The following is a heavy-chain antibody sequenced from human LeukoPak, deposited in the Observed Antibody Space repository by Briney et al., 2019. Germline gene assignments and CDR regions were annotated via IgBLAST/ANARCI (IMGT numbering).Heavy chain of an antibody. J-gene: IGHJ6*03. CDR1: GYTFTSYG. D-gene: IGHD2-2*01. V-gene: IGHV1-18*01. Sequence: ASVKVSCKASGYTFTSYGISWVRQAPGQGLEWMGWISAYNGNTNYAQKLQGRVTMTTDTSTSTAYMELRSLRSDDTAVYYCARECSSTSCYWGFGYMDVWGKGTTVTVSS. CDR3: ARECSSTSCYWGFGYMDV. CDR2: ISAYNGNT.